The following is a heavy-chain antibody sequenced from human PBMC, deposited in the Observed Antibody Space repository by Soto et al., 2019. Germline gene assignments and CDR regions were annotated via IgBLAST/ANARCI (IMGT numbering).Heavy chain of an antibody. D-gene: IGHD6-19*01. J-gene: IGHJ4*02. CDR2: ISGSGGST. Sequence: GGSLRLSCAASGFTFSSYAMSWVRQAPGKGLEWVSAISGSGGSTYYADSVKGRFTISRDNSKNTLYLQMNSLRAEDTAVYYCAKGLDSSGWYGITFDYWGQGTLVTVSS. CDR3: AKGLDSSGWYGITFDY. V-gene: IGHV3-23*01. CDR1: GFTFSSYA.